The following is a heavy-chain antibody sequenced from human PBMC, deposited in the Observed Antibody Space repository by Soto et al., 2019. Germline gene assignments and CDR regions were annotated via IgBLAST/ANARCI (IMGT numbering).Heavy chain of an antibody. CDR2: IYPGDSDT. CDR3: ARGWKVAGDAFDI. Sequence: GESLKISCKGSGYNFAVYWIGWVRQMPGKGLEWMGMIYPGDSDTRYSPSFQGQVTISVDKSISTAYLQWSSLKASDTAMYYCARGWKVAGDAFDIWGQGTMGTVS. V-gene: IGHV5-51*01. CDR1: GYNFAVYW. D-gene: IGHD1-1*01. J-gene: IGHJ3*02.